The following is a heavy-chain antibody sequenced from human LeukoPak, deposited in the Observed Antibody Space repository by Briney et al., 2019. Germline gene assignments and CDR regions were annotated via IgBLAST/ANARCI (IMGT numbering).Heavy chain of an antibody. Sequence: GSSVKVSCKASGGTFSIYSLSWVRQAPRQGLEWMGGIIPISGTPKYAQKFQDRVTITTDESTTTAYMELSSLRPEDTAMYYCATGPSVVVEPFFDIWGQGTLVTVSS. CDR2: IIPISGTP. D-gene: IGHD2-15*01. CDR1: GGTFSIYS. V-gene: IGHV1-69*05. CDR3: ATGPSVVVEPFFDI. J-gene: IGHJ4*02.